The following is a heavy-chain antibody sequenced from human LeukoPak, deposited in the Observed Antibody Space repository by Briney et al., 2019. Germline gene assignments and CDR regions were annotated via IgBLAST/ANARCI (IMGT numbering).Heavy chain of an antibody. J-gene: IGHJ6*02. D-gene: IGHD3/OR15-3a*01. Sequence: ASVKVSCKASGGTFSSYAISWVRQAPGQGLEWMGGIIPLFGTANYAQKFQGRVTITADESTSTAYMELSSLRSEDTAVYYCARKGRPVYDFGDPPGAYYYYGMDVWGQGTTVTVSS. CDR2: IIPLFGTA. CDR1: GGTFSSYA. V-gene: IGHV1-69*13. CDR3: ARKGRPVYDFGDPPGAYYYYGMDV.